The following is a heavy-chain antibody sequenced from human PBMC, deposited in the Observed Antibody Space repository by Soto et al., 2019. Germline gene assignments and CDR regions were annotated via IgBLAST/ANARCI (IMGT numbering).Heavy chain of an antibody. CDR3: ARDWQWLLDY. Sequence: SETLSLTCTVSGGSISSGGYYWSWIRQHPGKGLEWIGYIYYSGSTYYNPSLKSRVTISVDTSKNQFSLKLSSVTAADTAVYYCARDWQWLLDYWGQGTLVTVSS. CDR1: GGSISSGGYY. V-gene: IGHV4-31*03. CDR2: IYYSGST. D-gene: IGHD6-19*01. J-gene: IGHJ4*02.